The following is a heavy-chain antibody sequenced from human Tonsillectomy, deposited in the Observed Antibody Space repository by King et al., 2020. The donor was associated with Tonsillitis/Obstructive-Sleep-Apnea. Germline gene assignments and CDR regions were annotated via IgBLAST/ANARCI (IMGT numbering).Heavy chain of an antibody. J-gene: IGHJ5*02. CDR1: GFAFNNYA. D-gene: IGHD2-2*02. CDR2: IGGGGDSK. Sequence: VQLVESGGGLAQPGGSLRLSCAVSGFAFNNYAMIWVRQAPGKGLEWVSAIGGGGDSKYYADSVKGRFAISRDNSKNTLFLQMNSLRAEDTAVYYCAKSHLVEECSSSSCYSNWFDPGGQGTLVT. V-gene: IGHV3-23*04. CDR3: AKSHLVEECSSSSCYSNWFDP.